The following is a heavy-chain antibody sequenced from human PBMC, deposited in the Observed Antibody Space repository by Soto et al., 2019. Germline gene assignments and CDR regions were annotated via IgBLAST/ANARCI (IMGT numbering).Heavy chain of an antibody. J-gene: IGHJ4*02. CDR2: ISTSKGDT. CDR1: GYTFTSYG. Sequence: QVQMVQSGPEVKKPGASVKVSCKTSGYTFTSYGVAWVRQAPGQGLEWMGWISTSKGDTTYAQKFQGRVTMTTDTSTRTAYMELRSLRSDDTAVYYCATRSPAFDFWGQGTLVTVSS. V-gene: IGHV1-18*01. CDR3: ATRSPAFDF.